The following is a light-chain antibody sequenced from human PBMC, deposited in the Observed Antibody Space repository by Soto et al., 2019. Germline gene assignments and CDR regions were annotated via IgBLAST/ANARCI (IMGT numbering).Light chain of an antibody. J-gene: IGLJ2*01. Sequence: QSVLTQPASVSGSPGQSITISCTGTSSDVGGYSYVSWYQQLPGKAPKLMIYDVRKRPSGVPDRFSGSKSGNTASLTISGLQAEDEADYYCCSYAGSYTFVVFGGGTKLTVL. CDR2: DVR. V-gene: IGLV2-11*01. CDR3: CSYAGSYTFVV. CDR1: SSDVGGYSY.